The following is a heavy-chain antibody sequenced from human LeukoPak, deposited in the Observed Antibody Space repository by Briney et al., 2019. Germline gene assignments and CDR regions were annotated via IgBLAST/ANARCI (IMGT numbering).Heavy chain of an antibody. CDR1: GGSISPLY. V-gene: IGHV4-59*11. CDR2: IYYSGTT. D-gene: IGHD3-10*01. CDR3: ARGGVAAKYYFDY. J-gene: IGHJ4*02. Sequence: SETLSLTCTVSGGSISPLYWSWIRQPPGKGLEFIGYIYYSGTTNYNPSLKSRVTLSVDTSKNQFSLKLSSVTAADTAVYYCARGGVAAKYYFDYWGQGTLVTVSS.